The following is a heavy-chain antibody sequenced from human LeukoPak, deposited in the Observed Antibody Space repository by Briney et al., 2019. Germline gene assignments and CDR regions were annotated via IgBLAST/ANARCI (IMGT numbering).Heavy chain of an antibody. J-gene: IGHJ4*02. D-gene: IGHD3-22*01. CDR2: IYHSGST. Sequence: SETQSLTCGVSGYSISSGYYWGRIRQPPGKGLEWIGSIYHSGSTYYNPSLKRRVTISVDTSKHQFSLKLSSVTAADTAVYYCARQVNYYDSSGYWYFDYWGQGTLVSVSS. CDR3: ARQVNYYDSSGYWYFDY. CDR1: GYSISSGYY. V-gene: IGHV4-38-2*01.